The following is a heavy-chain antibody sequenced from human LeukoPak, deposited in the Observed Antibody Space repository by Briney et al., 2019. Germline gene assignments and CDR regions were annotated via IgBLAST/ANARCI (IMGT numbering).Heavy chain of an antibody. J-gene: IGHJ4*02. CDR2: IYSSGIT. Sequence: PSETLSLTCTVSGDSIRSGNYYYTWVRQHPGKGLEWIGYIYSSGITYYNPSLKSRITISLDTSKKQFSLNLSSVNAADTAVYYCVTTANPNYFDYWGQGTLVTVSS. CDR1: GDSIRSGNYY. CDR3: VTTANPNYFDY. V-gene: IGHV4-31*03.